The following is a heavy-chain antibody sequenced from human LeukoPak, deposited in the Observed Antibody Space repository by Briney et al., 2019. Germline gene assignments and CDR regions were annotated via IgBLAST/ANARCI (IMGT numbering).Heavy chain of an antibody. J-gene: IGHJ4*02. V-gene: IGHV4-34*01. Sequence: SETLSLTCAVYGGSFSGYYWSWIRQPPGKGLEWIGEINHSGSTNYNPSLKSRVTISVDTSKNQFSLKLSSVTAADTVVYYCARSTYGSGSYVDYWGQGTLVTVSS. CDR3: ARSTYGSGSYVDY. CDR1: GGSFSGYY. D-gene: IGHD3-10*01. CDR2: INHSGST.